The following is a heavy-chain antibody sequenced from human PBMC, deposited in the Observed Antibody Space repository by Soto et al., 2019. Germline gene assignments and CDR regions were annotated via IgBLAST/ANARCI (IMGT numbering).Heavy chain of an antibody. CDR3: ERGGYDDY. CDR1: GGTFSSYT. D-gene: IGHD5-12*01. V-gene: IGHV1-69*02. J-gene: IGHJ4*02. CDR2: IIPILGIA. Sequence: QVQLVQSGAEVKKPGSSVKVSCKASGGTFSSYTISWVRQAPGQGLEWMGRIIPILGIANYAQKFQGRVTXNADKSTSTAYMELRSLRSEDTAVYYCERGGYDDYWGQGTLVTVSS.